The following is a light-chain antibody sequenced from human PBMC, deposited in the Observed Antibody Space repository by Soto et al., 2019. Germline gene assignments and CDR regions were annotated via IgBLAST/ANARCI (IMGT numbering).Light chain of an antibody. CDR3: QQFNSYPST. CDR1: QDIRGA. J-gene: IGKJ5*01. Sequence: AIQLTQSPSSLSASVGDRVTITCRASQDIRGALAWYQQKPGKAPKILICDVSTLESGVPSRFSGSSSGTDCTLTISSLQPVDFATYYCQQFNSYPSTFGQGTRLEIK. V-gene: IGKV1-13*02. CDR2: DVS.